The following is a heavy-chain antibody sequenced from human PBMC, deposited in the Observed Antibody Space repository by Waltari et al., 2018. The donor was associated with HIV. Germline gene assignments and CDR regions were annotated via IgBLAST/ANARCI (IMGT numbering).Heavy chain of an antibody. CDR2: IIPKFGAT. D-gene: IGHD2-15*01. V-gene: IGHV1-69*01. CDR3: ARGGCSGRTCYSKSFDL. Sequence: QVQLVQSGAEMKMPESSVKVSCKASGGGFRSSTISRVRQAPGQGLEWMGGIIPKFGATNYAQKFQGRVTISADESTSTVYLELTSLRPDDTAVFYCARGGCSGRTCYSKSFDLWGQGTRVTVSS. CDR1: GGGFRSST. J-gene: IGHJ3*01.